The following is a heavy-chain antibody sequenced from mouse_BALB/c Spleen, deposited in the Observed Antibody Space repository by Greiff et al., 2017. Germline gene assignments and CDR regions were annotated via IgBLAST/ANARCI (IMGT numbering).Heavy chain of an antibody. J-gene: IGHJ3*01. V-gene: IGHV3-2*02. D-gene: IGHD4-1*01. Sequence: EVQLQQSGPGLVKPSQSLSLTCTVTGYSITSDYAWNWIRQFPGNKLEWMGYISYSGSTSYNPSLKSRISITRDTSKNQFFLQLNSVTTEDTATYYCARSNWDGFAYWGQGTLVTVSA. CDR3: ARSNWDGFAY. CDR2: ISYSGST. CDR1: GYSITSDYA.